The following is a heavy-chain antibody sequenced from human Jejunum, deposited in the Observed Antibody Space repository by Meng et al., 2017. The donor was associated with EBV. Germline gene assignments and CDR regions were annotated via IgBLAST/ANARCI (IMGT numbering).Heavy chain of an antibody. CDR1: GASISSSSYY. CDR2: IYSSGST. CDR3: ARAPSVAAAGLNNWFDP. Sequence: ESTRSLVQPSETLSPTCPVSGASISSSSYYWAWIRQPPGKGLEWIGSIYSSGSTYYNPSLKSRVTISVDTSKNQFSLKLSSVTAADTAVYYCARAPSVAAAGLNNWFDPWGQGTLVTVSS. J-gene: IGHJ5*02. V-gene: IGHV4-39*01. D-gene: IGHD6-13*01.